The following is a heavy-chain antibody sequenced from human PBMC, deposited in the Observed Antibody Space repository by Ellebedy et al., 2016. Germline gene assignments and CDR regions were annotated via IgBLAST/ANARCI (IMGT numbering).Heavy chain of an antibody. Sequence: GGSLRLSXAASGFIFSSKWMHWVRQAPGKGLVWVSRITSDGSITIYADSVKGRFTISRDNTKNTLFLQMNSLRAEDSGIYYCATDRNRVRDIWGQGTLVTVSS. CDR2: ITSDGSIT. CDR3: ATDRNRVRDI. CDR1: GFIFSSKW. J-gene: IGHJ4*02. V-gene: IGHV3-74*01. D-gene: IGHD2-21*02.